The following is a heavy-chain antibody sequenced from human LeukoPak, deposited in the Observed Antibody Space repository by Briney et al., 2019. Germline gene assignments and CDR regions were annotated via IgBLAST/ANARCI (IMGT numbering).Heavy chain of an antibody. D-gene: IGHD1-1*01. CDR3: AKFLRTAGMFYFDY. CDR2: IFYSGST. CDR1: GGSISSSSYF. Sequence: PSETLSLTCTVSGGSISSSSYFWGWVRQPPGKGLEWIGSIFYSGSTYYNPSLKSRVTTSVDTSKNQFSLRLSSVTAADTAVYYCAKFLRTAGMFYFDYWGQGILVTVSS. V-gene: IGHV4-39*01. J-gene: IGHJ4*02.